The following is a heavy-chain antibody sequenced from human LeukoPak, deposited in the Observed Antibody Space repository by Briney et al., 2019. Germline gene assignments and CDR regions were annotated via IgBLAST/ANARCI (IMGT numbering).Heavy chain of an antibody. Sequence: GGSLRLSCAASGFTFSSNWMHWVRQAPGKGLVWVSRMSNDGSSTNYADSVKGRFTVSRDNAKNTLYLQMSSLRPEDTAVYYCARAYLDLIFDLWGRGTLVTVSS. CDR1: GFTFSSNW. V-gene: IGHV3-74*01. CDR3: ARAYLDLIFDL. CDR2: MSNDGSST. J-gene: IGHJ2*01.